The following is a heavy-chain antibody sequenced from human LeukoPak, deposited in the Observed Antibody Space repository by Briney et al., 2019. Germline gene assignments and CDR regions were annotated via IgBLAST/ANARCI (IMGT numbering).Heavy chain of an antibody. Sequence: SETLSLTCHVSGDSVNSDGYYWSWIRQHPGKGLEWIGFISYRGSTSFNPSLESRVSISVDTSKNQFSLRLTSVTAADTAVYYCARDVVLTASPDAFDIWGQGTMVSVSS. J-gene: IGHJ3*02. V-gene: IGHV4-31*03. CDR3: ARDVVLTASPDAFDI. D-gene: IGHD2-21*02. CDR1: GDSVNSDGYY. CDR2: ISYRGST.